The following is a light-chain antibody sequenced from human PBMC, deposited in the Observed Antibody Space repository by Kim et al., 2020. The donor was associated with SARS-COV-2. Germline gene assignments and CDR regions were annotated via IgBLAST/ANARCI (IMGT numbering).Light chain of an antibody. Sequence: SYELTQPPSVSVSPGQTASITCPGDKLGDKYACWYQQKPGQSPVLVIYQDSKRPSGIPERFSGSNSGNTATLTISGTQAMDEADYYCQAWDSSTADVVFGGGPQLTAL. CDR3: QAWDSSTADVV. V-gene: IGLV3-1*01. J-gene: IGLJ2*01. CDR1: KLGDKY. CDR2: QDS.